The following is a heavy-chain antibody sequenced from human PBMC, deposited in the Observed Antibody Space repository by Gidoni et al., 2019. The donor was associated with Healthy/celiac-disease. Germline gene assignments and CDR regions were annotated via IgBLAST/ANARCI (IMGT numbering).Heavy chain of an antibody. CDR1: GYTFTGYY. Sequence: QVQLVQSGAEVKKPGASVKVSCKASGYTFTGYYMHWVRQAPGQGLEWMGWINPNSGGTNYAQKFQGMVTMTRDTSLSTAYMELSRLRSDDTAVYYCARGGSVVVPAATYGMDVWGQGTTVTVSS. V-gene: IGHV1-2*02. CDR2: INPNSGGT. D-gene: IGHD2-2*01. J-gene: IGHJ6*02. CDR3: ARGGSVVVPAATYGMDV.